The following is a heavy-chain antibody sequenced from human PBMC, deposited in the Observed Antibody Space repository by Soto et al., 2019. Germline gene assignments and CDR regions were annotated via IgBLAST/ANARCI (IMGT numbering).Heavy chain of an antibody. Sequence: EVQLLESGGGLVQPGGXLRLSCAASXXXXTTYTMSWLRQAPGKGLEWVSSVSGSGGHTYYADSVKGRLIVSRDNSKNTLYLQMNSLRAEDTAVYYCAKDGSYSSSWPYYFDHWGQGTLVTVSS. CDR3: AKDGSYSSSWPYYFDH. V-gene: IGHV3-23*01. D-gene: IGHD6-13*01. J-gene: IGHJ4*02. CDR2: VSGSGGHT. CDR1: XXXXTTYT.